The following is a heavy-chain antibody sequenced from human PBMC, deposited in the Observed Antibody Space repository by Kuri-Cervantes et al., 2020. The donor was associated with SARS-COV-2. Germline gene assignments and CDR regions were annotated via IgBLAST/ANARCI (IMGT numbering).Heavy chain of an antibody. CDR3: ASFGSGWYDDAFDI. V-gene: IGHV3-23*03. CDR2: IYSGGSST. J-gene: IGHJ3*02. Sequence: GGSLSLSCAASGFTFSSYAMSWVRQAPGKGLEWVSVIYSGGSSTYYADSVKGRFTISRDNAKNSLYLQMNSLRAEDTAVYYCASFGSGWYDDAFDIWGQGTMVTVSS. D-gene: IGHD6-19*01. CDR1: GFTFSSYA.